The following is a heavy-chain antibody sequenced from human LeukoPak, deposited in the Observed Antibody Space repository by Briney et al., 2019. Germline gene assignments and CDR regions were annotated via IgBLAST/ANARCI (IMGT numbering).Heavy chain of an antibody. CDR1: GFTFSTYC. V-gene: IGHV3-7*01. CDR2: IKQDASEK. J-gene: IGHJ4*02. D-gene: IGHD3-22*01. CDR3: ARGRYHHDSSGYSSFYH. Sequence: GGSLRLSCAASGFTFSTYCMSWVRQAPGKGLEWVANIKQDASEKYYADSVKGRFTISRDNAQNSLYLQMSSLRAEDTAVYYCARGRYHHDSSGYSSFYHWGQGTLVTVSS.